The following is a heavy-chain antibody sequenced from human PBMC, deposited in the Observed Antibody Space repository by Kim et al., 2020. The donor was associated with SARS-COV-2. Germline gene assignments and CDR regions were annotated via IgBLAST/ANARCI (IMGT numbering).Heavy chain of an antibody. D-gene: IGHD2-2*01. CDR1: GGSFSGYY. CDR3: ARARGIVVVPAATYYYYYYMDV. Sequence: SETLSLTCAVYGGSFSGYYWSWIRQPPGKGLEWIGEINHSGSTNYNPSLKSRVTISVDTSKNQFSLKLSSVTAADTAVYYCARARGIVVVPAATYYYYYYMDVWGKGTTVTVSS. CDR2: INHSGST. V-gene: IGHV4-34*01. J-gene: IGHJ6*03.